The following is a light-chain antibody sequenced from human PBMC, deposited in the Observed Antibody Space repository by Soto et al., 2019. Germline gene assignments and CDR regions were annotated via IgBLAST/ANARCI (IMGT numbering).Light chain of an antibody. CDR2: VNSDGSH. CDR3: QTWGTGFQV. CDR1: SGHSSYA. V-gene: IGLV4-69*01. J-gene: IGLJ2*01. Sequence: QLVLTQSPSASASLGASVKLTCTLSSGHSSYAIAWHQQQPEKGPRNLMKVNSDGSHSKGDGIPDRFSGSSSGAEYYLTISSLQSEDEADYYCQTWGTGFQVFGGGTKLTVL.